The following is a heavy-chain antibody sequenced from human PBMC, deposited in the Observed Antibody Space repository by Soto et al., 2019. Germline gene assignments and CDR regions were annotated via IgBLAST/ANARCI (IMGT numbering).Heavy chain of an antibody. CDR2: MNPNSGNT. CDR3: ARVLGIGDAFDI. V-gene: IGHV1-8*02. D-gene: IGHD7-27*01. Sequence: ASVKVSCKASGYTFTSYDINWVRQATGQGLEWMGWMNPNSGNTGYAQKFQGRVTMTRNTSISTAYMELSSLRSEDTAVYYWARVLGIGDAFDIWGQGTMVTVSS. J-gene: IGHJ3*02. CDR1: GYTFTSYD.